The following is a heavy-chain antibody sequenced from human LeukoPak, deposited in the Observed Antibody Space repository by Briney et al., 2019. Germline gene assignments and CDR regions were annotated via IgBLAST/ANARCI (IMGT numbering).Heavy chain of an antibody. CDR2: IYYSGST. V-gene: IGHV4-59*12. D-gene: IGHD6-13*01. Sequence: PSETLSLTCTVSGGSISSYYWSWIRQPPGKGLEWIGYIYYSGSTNYNPSLKSRVTISVDTSKNQFSLKLSSVTAADTAVYYCARSIAAAGTGYYYYYMDVWGKGTRSPSP. J-gene: IGHJ6*03. CDR3: ARSIAAAGTGYYYYYMDV. CDR1: GGSISSYY.